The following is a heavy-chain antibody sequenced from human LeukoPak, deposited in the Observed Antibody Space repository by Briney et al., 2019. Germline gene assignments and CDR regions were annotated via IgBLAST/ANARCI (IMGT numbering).Heavy chain of an antibody. Sequence: SQTLSLTCAISGDSVSSNSVTWNWIRQSPSRGLEWLGRTYYRSTWYNDYAVPVRGRITVNPDTSKNQFSLHLNSVAPEDTAVYYCARRLTQYDCFDPWGQGILVTVSS. CDR1: GDSVSSNSVT. CDR3: ARRLTQYDCFDP. CDR2: TYYRSTWYN. D-gene: IGHD2-2*01. V-gene: IGHV6-1*01. J-gene: IGHJ5*02.